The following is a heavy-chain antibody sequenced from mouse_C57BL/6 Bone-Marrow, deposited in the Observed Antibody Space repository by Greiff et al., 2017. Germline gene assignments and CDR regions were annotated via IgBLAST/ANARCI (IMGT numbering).Heavy chain of an antibody. CDR1: GYTFTSYW. V-gene: IGHV1-50*01. CDR3: AKGIYDYDEAMDY. Sequence: QVQLQQPGAELVKPGASVKLSCKASGYTFTSYWMQWVKQRPGQGLEWIGEIDPSDSYTNYNQKFKGKATLTVDKSSSTAYMELRSLTSEDSAVYYCAKGIYDYDEAMDYWGQGTSVTVSS. J-gene: IGHJ4*01. CDR2: IDPSDSYT. D-gene: IGHD2-4*01.